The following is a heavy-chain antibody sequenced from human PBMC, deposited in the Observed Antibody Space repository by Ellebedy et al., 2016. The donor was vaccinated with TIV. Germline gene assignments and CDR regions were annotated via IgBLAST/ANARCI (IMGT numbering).Heavy chain of an antibody. V-gene: IGHV4-59*01. J-gene: IGHJ5*02. Sequence: MPSETLSLTCTVTGGSISGSHWSWIRQSPGKGLEWIGYIYYSGNTNYNPSLKSRVTISVDTSKNQFSLTLTSVTAADTAVYYCARVPQLYNWFDPWGQGTRVTVSS. CDR1: GGSISGSH. CDR2: IYYSGNT. CDR3: ARVPQLYNWFDP.